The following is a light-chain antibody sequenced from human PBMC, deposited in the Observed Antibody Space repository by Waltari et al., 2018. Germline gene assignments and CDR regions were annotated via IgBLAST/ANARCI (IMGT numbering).Light chain of an antibody. CDR3: QQYDNLPLT. Sequence: DIQMTQSPSSLSASVGDRVTITCQASQDINNYLNWYQQKQGKAPKLLIYDASNLETGVPSKFSGSGSGTDFTFTISSLQPEDIATYYCQQYDNLPLTFGGGTKVDIK. CDR1: QDINNY. J-gene: IGKJ4*01. V-gene: IGKV1-33*01. CDR2: DAS.